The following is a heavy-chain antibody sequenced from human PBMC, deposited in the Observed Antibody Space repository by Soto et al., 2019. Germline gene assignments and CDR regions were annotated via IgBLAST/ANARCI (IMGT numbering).Heavy chain of an antibody. CDR1: GYIFTNYY. V-gene: IGHV1-46*01. J-gene: IGHJ6*02. CDR3: ARGREYYYDSSPKSGYYYYGMDV. CDR2: INPGGGAT. Sequence: ASVKVSCKASGYIFTNYYIYWVRQAPGQGLEYIGIINPGGGATDYAQKFQGRVTITTDASTSTAYMELSSLRSEDTAVYYCARGREYYYDSSPKSGYYYYGMDVWGQGTTVTVSS. D-gene: IGHD3-22*01.